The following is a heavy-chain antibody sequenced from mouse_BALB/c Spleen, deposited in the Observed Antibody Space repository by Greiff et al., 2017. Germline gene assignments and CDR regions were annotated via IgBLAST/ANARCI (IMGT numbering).Heavy chain of an antibody. V-gene: IGHV5-4*02. Sequence: EVQLVESGGGLVKPGGSLKLSCAASGFTFSDYYMYWVRQTPEKRLEWVATISDGGSYTYYPDSVKGRFTIARDNAKNNLYLQMSSLKSEDTAMYYCARDLGSAMDYWGQGTSVTVSS. CDR2: ISDGGSYT. J-gene: IGHJ4*01. D-gene: IGHD3-3*01. CDR1: GFTFSDYY. CDR3: ARDLGSAMDY.